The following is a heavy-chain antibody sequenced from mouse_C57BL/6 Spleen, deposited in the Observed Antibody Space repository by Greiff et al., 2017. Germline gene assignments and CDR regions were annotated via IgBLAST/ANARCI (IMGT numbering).Heavy chain of an antibody. CDR3: ARGIDYYYGSTLYAMDY. D-gene: IGHD1-1*01. Sequence: EVQLQQSGPELVKPGASVQIPCKASGYTFTDYNMDWVKQSHGKSLAWIGDFNPNNVGTFYNQKFTGKATLNVEKSSSTAYMELHSLTSEDTAVYYCARGIDYYYGSTLYAMDYWGQGTSVTGAS. CDR1: GYTFTDYN. CDR2: FNPNNVGT. V-gene: IGHV1-18*01. J-gene: IGHJ4*01.